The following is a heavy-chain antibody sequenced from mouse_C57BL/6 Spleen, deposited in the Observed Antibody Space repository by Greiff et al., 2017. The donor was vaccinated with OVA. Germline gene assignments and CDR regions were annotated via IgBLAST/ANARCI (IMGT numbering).Heavy chain of an antibody. Sequence: QVQLQQSGAELVKPGASVQISCKASGYAFSSYWMNWVKQRPGKGLEWIGQIYPGDGDTNYNGKFKGKATLTADKSSSTAYMQLSSLTSEDSAVYFCATITTGYYYAMDYWGQGTSVTVSS. J-gene: IGHJ4*01. CDR1: GYAFSSYW. D-gene: IGHD1-2*01. V-gene: IGHV1-80*01. CDR3: ATITTGYYYAMDY. CDR2: IYPGDGDT.